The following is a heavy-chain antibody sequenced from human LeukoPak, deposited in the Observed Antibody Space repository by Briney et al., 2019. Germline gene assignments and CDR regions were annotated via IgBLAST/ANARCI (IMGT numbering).Heavy chain of an antibody. Sequence: PGGSLRLSCAASGFTFSSYAMNWVRQAPGKGLEWVASIKQDGSERYYMDSVKGRITISRDNAKNSLYLQMNSLRAEDTAVYYCARERWARDYNGGSHYYYGLDVWGQGTTVTVSS. CDR1: GFTFSSYA. CDR3: ARERWARDYNGGSHYYYGLDV. CDR2: IKQDGSER. V-gene: IGHV3-7*01. D-gene: IGHD4-4*01. J-gene: IGHJ6*02.